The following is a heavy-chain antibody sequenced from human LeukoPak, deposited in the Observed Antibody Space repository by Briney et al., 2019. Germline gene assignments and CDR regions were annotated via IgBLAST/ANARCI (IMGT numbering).Heavy chain of an antibody. D-gene: IGHD6-19*01. Sequence: VRSLRLSCAASGFTFSIDGMHGIRQAPGKGLDWVAVISYDGSNKYYADAVKGRFTLSRDNSKNTLYLQMNSLRTEDTAVYYCAKDGGGWSYYFDYWGQGTLGTVSS. CDR1: GFTFSIDG. V-gene: IGHV3-30*18. CDR2: ISYDGSNK. J-gene: IGHJ4*02. CDR3: AKDGGGWSYYFDY.